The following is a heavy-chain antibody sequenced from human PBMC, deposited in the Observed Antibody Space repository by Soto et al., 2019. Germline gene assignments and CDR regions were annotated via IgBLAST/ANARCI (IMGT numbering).Heavy chain of an antibody. D-gene: IGHD6-19*01. V-gene: IGHV1-3*01. CDR2: INVGTGRT. Sequence: QVQLVQSGAEVKKPGASVKVSCRASGYTFTRYSIIWVRQAPGQKIEWMGWINVGTGRTEYSQRTQGRVTITRDTSASTDYIELNNLSSEDTAVYYCARGGVDTSAWYGGDYWGQGTQVVVSS. J-gene: IGHJ4*02. CDR1: GYTFTRYS. CDR3: ARGGVDTSAWYGGDY.